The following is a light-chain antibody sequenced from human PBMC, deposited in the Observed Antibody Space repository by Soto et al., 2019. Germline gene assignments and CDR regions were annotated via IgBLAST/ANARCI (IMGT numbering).Light chain of an antibody. CDR2: DVS. Sequence: QSALTQPRSVSASPGQSVAISCTGTSSDVGGYNYVSWYQQHPGKAPKLMIYDVSKRPSGVPDRFSGSKSSNTASLTISGLQAEDEADYYCCSYAGSPYVFGTGTKLTVL. V-gene: IGLV2-11*01. CDR3: CSYAGSPYV. J-gene: IGLJ1*01. CDR1: SSDVGGYNY.